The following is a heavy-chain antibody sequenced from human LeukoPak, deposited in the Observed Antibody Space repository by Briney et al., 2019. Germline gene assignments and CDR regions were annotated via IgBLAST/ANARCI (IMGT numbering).Heavy chain of an antibody. V-gene: IGHV3-11*04. D-gene: IGHD3-3*01. Sequence: SLRLCCAACGSTFSDYYMCWIRQAPGRVLEWVSYISSSGSTIYYADSVKGRITISRDNAKNSLHLQMNSLRAEDTAVYYWARVRFGTYFDYWGQGTLVTVSS. J-gene: IGHJ4*02. CDR2: ISSSGSTI. CDR1: GSTFSDYY. CDR3: ARVRFGTYFDY.